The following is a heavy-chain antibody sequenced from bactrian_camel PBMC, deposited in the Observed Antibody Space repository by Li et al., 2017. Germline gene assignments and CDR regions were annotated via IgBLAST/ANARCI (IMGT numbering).Heavy chain of an antibody. D-gene: IGHD7*01. CDR3: AAAAGLFGGTCLDVRSVDY. CDR2: LYRGFGST. V-gene: IGHV3S1*01. J-gene: IGHJ4*01. Sequence: VQLVESGGGSVETGGSLRLSCAGPRYGSVSVCMGWFRQVPGKEREGVASLYRGFGSTYYADSVKGRFTISHDHAKNTLYLQMNSLNTEDTAMYYCAAAAGLFGGTCLDVRSVDYWGQGTQVTVS. CDR1: RYGSVSVC.